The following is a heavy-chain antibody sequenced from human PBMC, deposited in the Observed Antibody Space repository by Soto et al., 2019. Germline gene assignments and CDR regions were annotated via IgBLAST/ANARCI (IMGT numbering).Heavy chain of an antibody. V-gene: IGHV4-39*01. Sequence: FEPIPLSYTVSGGYVISRSYYCVWVSKHPGKGLEWIGSVYYSGSTYYNPSLESRVTISVDKSKNQFSLKLMSLSAADTAVYYWEALDGLATMSHDLDYLGQGSLDT. J-gene: IGHJ4*02. CDR3: EALDGLATMSHDLDY. CDR1: GGYVISRSYY. CDR2: VYYSGST. D-gene: IGHD3-10*02.